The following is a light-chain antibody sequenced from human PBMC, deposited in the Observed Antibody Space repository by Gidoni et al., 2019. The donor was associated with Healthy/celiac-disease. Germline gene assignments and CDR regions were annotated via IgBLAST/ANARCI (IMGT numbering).Light chain of an antibody. CDR3: QQSYSTPLT. J-gene: IGKJ4*01. CDR2: AAS. Sequence: DIQMTQSPSSLSASVGDRVTITCRASQSISSYLKWYQQEPGKAPKLLISAASGLQSGVPSRISGSRSGTDFTLTISSLLPEDFAAYYCQQSYSTPLTFGGGTKVEIK. V-gene: IGKV1-39*01. CDR1: QSISSY.